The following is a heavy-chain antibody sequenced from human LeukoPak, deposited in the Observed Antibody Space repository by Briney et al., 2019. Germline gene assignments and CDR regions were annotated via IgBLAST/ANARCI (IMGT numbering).Heavy chain of an antibody. CDR1: VSTFGSSA. D-gene: IGHD2-15*01. J-gene: IGHJ4*02. Sequence: PGGSLRLSCAASVSTFGSSAMSWVRQAPWKGLEWISAISNNGGYTYYADSVQGRFTISRDNSKSTLCLQMSSLRAEDTAVYYCAKQLGYCSDGSCYFPYWGQGTLVTVSS. CDR2: ISNNGGYT. CDR3: AKQLGYCSDGSCYFPY. V-gene: IGHV3-23*01.